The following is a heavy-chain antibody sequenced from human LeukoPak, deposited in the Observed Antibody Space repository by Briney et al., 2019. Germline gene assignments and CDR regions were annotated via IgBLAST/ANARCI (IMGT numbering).Heavy chain of an antibody. V-gene: IGHV1-8*01. CDR2: MNPNSGNT. CDR1: GYTFTSYD. CDR3: ARSGSGSYSYYYYYYMDV. J-gene: IGHJ6*03. Sequence: GASVKVSCKASGYTFTSYDINWVRQATGQGLEWMGWMNPNSGNTGYAQKFQGRVTMTRNTSIITAYMELSSLRSEDTAVYYCARSGSGSYSYYYYYYMDVWGKGTTVTVSS. D-gene: IGHD1-26*01.